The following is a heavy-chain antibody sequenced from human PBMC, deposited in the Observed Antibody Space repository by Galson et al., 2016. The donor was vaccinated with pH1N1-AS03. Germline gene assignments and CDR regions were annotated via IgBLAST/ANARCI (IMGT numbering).Heavy chain of an antibody. CDR3: ENIPVAGSWYFHL. D-gene: IGHD6-19*01. V-gene: IGHV3-23*01. J-gene: IGHJ1*01. Sequence: SLRLSCAASGFPFSTYGMTWVRQSLDKGLEWVSSISYGGDLTYYAESVTGRSSISRDNSRNTLYLQLSNLRAEYTALYYCENIPVAGSWYFHLWGQGTLVTVSS. CDR2: ISYGGDLT. CDR1: GFPFSTYG.